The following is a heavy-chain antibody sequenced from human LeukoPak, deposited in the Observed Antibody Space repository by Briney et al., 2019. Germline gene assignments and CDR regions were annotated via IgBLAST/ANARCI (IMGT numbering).Heavy chain of an antibody. Sequence: PGGSLRLSCAASGFTFSSYWMSWVRQAPGKGLEWVANIKQDGSEKYYVDSVKGRFTISRDNAKNSLYLQMNSLRAEDTALYYCASDAPDVEMATIIGYYFDYWGQGTLVTVSS. D-gene: IGHD5-24*01. CDR2: IKQDGSEK. J-gene: IGHJ4*02. V-gene: IGHV3-7*01. CDR1: GFTFSSYW. CDR3: ASDAPDVEMATIIGYYFDY.